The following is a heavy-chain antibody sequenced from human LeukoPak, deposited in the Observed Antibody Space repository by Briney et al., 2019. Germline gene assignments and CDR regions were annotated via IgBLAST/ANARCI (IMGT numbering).Heavy chain of an antibody. CDR2: INPNSGDT. D-gene: IGHD2-15*01. CDR1: GYTFTGYY. J-gene: IGHJ4*02. CDR3: ARVYSIRSFDY. V-gene: IGHV1-2*02. Sequence: GASVKVSCQASGYTFTGYYMHWVRQAPGQGLERMGWINPNSGDTNYAQKFQGRVTMTRDTSINTAYMELTRLTSDDTAVYYCARVYSIRSFDYWGQGTLVTVSS.